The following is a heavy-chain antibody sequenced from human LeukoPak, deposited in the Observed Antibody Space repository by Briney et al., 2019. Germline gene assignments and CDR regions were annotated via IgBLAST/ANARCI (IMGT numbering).Heavy chain of an antibody. CDR3: ARRGSGWFWGYFDY. CDR2: ISYNGSNK. J-gene: IGHJ4*02. Sequence: PGRSLRLSCAASGFTFSSYAMHWVRQAPGKGLEWVAVISYNGSNKYYADSVKGRFTISRDNSKNTLYLQMNSLRAEDTAVYYCARRGSGWFWGYFDYWGQGTLVTVSS. CDR1: GFTFSSYA. V-gene: IGHV3-30*04. D-gene: IGHD6-19*01.